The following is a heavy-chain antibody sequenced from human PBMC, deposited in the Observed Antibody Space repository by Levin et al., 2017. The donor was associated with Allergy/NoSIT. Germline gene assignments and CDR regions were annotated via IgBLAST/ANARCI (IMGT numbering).Heavy chain of an antibody. V-gene: IGHV3-30-3*01. CDR3: ARALPSGGYEYYFDY. Sequence: LSLTCAASGFTFSSYAMHWVRQAPGKGLEWVAVISYDGSNKYYADSVKGRFTISRDNSKNTLYLQMNSLRAEDTAVYYCARALPSGGYEYYFDYWGQGTLVTVSS. J-gene: IGHJ4*02. D-gene: IGHD5-12*01. CDR2: ISYDGSNK. CDR1: GFTFSSYA.